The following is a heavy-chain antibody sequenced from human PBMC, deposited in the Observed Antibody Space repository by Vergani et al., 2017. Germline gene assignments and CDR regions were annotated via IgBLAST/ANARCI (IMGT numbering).Heavy chain of an antibody. Sequence: QVQLQQWGGGLLKPSETLSLTCVVNGGSFTSYHWTWIRQSPGEGLEWVGDIDHTGRPDYNPSLKSRLTMSVDKSRHQFSLTLNSVTATDPSIYFCARVNTETNGQLYYYYYMDVWGQGTAVTVS. CDR1: GGSFTSYH. V-gene: IGHV4-34*01. CDR2: IDHTGRP. J-gene: IGHJ6*03. CDR3: ARVNTETNGQLYYYYYMDV. D-gene: IGHD4-11*01.